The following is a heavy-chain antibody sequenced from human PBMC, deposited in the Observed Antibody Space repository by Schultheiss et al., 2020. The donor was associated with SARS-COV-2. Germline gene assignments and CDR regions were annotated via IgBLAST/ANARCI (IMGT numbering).Heavy chain of an antibody. CDR1: GYTFTSYG. CDR2: INPNSGGT. CDR3: ARDFGYYGSGWQGYYYGMDV. V-gene: IGHV1-2*04. Sequence: GESLKISCKASGYTFTSYGISWVRQAPGQGLEWMGWINPNSGGTNYAQKLQGWVTMTRDTSISTAYMELSRLRSDDTAVYYCARDFGYYGSGWQGYYYGMDVWGQGTTVTVSS. D-gene: IGHD3-10*01. J-gene: IGHJ6*02.